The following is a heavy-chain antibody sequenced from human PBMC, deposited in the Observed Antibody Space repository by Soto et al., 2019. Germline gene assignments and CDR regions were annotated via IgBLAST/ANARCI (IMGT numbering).Heavy chain of an antibody. CDR2: IYYSGST. D-gene: IGHD3-22*01. J-gene: IGHJ5*02. CDR3: ARDKAYYDSSGYTDRWFDP. Sequence: TSETLSLTCTVSGGSISSYYWSWIRQPPGKELERIGYIYYSGSTNYNPSLKSRVTISVDTSKNQFSLKLSSVTAADTAVYYCARDKAYYDSSGYTDRWFDPWGQGTLVTVSS. CDR1: GGSISSYY. V-gene: IGHV4-59*01.